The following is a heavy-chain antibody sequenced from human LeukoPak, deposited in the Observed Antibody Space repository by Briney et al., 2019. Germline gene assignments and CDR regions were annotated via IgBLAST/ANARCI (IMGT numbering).Heavy chain of an antibody. D-gene: IGHD1-14*01. CDR1: GFTFSNYG. J-gene: IGHJ4*02. Sequence: GGSLRLSCAASGFTFSNYGMHWVRQAPGKGLEWVAVISYGGSNKYYADSVKGRFTISRDNSKNTLYLQMNSLRVEDTAVYYCTRKPIDYWGQGTLVTVSS. V-gene: IGHV3-30*03. CDR2: ISYGGSNK. CDR3: TRKPIDY.